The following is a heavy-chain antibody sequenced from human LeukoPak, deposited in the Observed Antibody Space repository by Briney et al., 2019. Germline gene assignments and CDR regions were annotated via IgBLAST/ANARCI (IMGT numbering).Heavy chain of an antibody. CDR2: IYYSGST. CDR1: GGSIGSYY. CDR3: ARVGFYYDSSGYYYGRPDWFDP. D-gene: IGHD3-22*01. V-gene: IGHV4-39*07. J-gene: IGHJ5*02. Sequence: SETLSLTCTVSGGSIGSYYWGWIRQPPGKGLEWIGNIYYSGSTYYNPSLKSRVTISVDTSKNQFSLKLSSVTAADTAVYYCARVGFYYDSSGYYYGRPDWFDPWGQGTLVTVSS.